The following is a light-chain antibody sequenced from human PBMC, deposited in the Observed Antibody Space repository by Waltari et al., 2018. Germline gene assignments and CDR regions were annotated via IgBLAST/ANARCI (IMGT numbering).Light chain of an antibody. CDR2: AAS. CDR1: QDISNY. CDR3: LQYKSYPWT. J-gene: IGKJ1*01. V-gene: IGKV1-17*03. Sequence: DIQMTQSPSALSASVGDRVTITCRASQDISNYLAWFQQKPGKVPERLIYAASNLQTGVPLRFSGSGSGTEFTLTISSLQPEDFATYYCLQYKSYPWTFGQGTKVEIE.